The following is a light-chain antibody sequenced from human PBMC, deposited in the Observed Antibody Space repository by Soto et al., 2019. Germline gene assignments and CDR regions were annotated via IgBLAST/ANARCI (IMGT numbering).Light chain of an antibody. CDR2: GAS. CDR3: QQYGSSLPLT. V-gene: IGKV3-20*01. J-gene: IGKJ4*01. Sequence: EIVLTQSPGTLSLSPEERATLSCRASQSVTNTYLAWYQQKPGQAPRLLIYGASSRATGIPDRFSGSGSGTDFSLTISRLEPEDFAVYYCQQYGSSLPLTFGGGTKVEIK. CDR1: QSVTNTY.